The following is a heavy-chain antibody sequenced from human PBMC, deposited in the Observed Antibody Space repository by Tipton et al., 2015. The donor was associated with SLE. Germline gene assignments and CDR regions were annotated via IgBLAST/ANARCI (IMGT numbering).Heavy chain of an antibody. CDR3: ARAKWYSGSQNDGFDM. J-gene: IGHJ3*02. V-gene: IGHV3-74*03. D-gene: IGHD1-26*01. Sequence: SLRLSCAASGFIFSSYWMHWVRQGPGQGRVWVSYINSDGTKTQYADSVKGPFTISRDNAKNTPYLQMSSLRAEDTAVYYCARAKWYSGSQNDGFDMWGQGTMVTVSS. CDR2: INSDGTKT. CDR1: GFIFSSYW.